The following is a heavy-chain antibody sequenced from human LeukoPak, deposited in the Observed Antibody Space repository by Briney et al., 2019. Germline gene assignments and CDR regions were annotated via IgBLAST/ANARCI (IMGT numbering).Heavy chain of an antibody. J-gene: IGHJ4*02. CDR3: AKGRGYSYGLPFLY. V-gene: IGHV3-30*02. CDR1: GFTVSSNY. Sequence: PGGSLRLSCAASGFTVSSNYMTWVRQAPGKGLEWVAFIRYDGSNKYYADSVKGRFTTSRDNSKNTLYLQMNSLRAEDTAVYYCAKGRGYSYGLPFLYWGQGTLVTVSS. CDR2: IRYDGSNK. D-gene: IGHD5-18*01.